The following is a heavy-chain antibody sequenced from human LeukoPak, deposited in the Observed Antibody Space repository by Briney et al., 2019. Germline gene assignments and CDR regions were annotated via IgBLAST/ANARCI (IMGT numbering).Heavy chain of an antibody. CDR1: GFTFSSYS. V-gene: IGHV3-30*03. CDR2: ISYDGSNK. J-gene: IGHJ4*02. CDR3: ARDLKGEAIVATTGGDY. Sequence: GGSLRLSCAASGFTFSSYSMKWVRQAPGKGLEWVAIISYDGSNKYYADSVKGRFTISRDNSKNTLYLQMNSLRAEDTAVYYCARDLKGEAIVATTGGDYWGQGTLVTVSS. D-gene: IGHD5-12*01.